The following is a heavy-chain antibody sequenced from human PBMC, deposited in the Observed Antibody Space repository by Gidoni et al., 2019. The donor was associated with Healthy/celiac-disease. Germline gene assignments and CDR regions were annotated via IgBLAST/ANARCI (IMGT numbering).Heavy chain of an antibody. V-gene: IGHV3-30*18. CDR3: AKDRGYDFWSGFDY. CDR1: GFTFSSYG. Sequence: QVQLVESGGGVVQPGRSLRLSCAASGFTFSSYGMHWVRQAPGKGLEWVAVISYDGSNKYYADSVKGRFTISRDNSKNTLYLQMNSLIAEDTAVYYCAKDRGYDFWSGFDYWGQGTLVTVSS. J-gene: IGHJ4*02. D-gene: IGHD3-3*01. CDR2: ISYDGSNK.